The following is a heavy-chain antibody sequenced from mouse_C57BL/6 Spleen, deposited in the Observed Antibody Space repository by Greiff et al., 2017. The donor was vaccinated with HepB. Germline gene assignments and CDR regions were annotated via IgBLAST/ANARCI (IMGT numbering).Heavy chain of an antibody. CDR1: GYTFTDYY. J-gene: IGHJ1*03. D-gene: IGHD2-4*01. CDR3: ARCPPYDYPSYWYFDV. CDR2: INPNNGGT. V-gene: IGHV1-26*01. Sequence: EVQLQQSGPELVKPGASVKISCKASGYTFTDYYMNWVKQSHGKSLEWIGDINPNNGGTSYNQKFKGKATLTVDKSSSTAYMELRSLTSEDSAVYYCARCPPYDYPSYWYFDVWGTGTTVTVSS.